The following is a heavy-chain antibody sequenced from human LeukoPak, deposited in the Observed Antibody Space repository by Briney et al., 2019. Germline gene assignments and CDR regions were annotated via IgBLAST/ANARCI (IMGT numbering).Heavy chain of an antibody. CDR3: AREYYDFWSGLYN. D-gene: IGHD3-3*01. Sequence: GGSLRLSCAASGFTFSNYWMSWVRQAPGKGLEWVANIRKDGNDEYYVDSVKGRFTISRDNAKNSLYLQMNSLRAEDTAVYYCAREYYDFWSGLYNWGQGTLVTVSS. J-gene: IGHJ4*02. CDR2: IRKDGNDE. CDR1: GFTFSNYW. V-gene: IGHV3-7*01.